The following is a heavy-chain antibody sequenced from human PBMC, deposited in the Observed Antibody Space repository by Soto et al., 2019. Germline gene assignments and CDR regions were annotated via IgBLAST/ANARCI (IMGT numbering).Heavy chain of an antibody. J-gene: IGHJ6*02. CDR2: INSDGSST. CDR1: DFTFSNRW. CDR3: ARDNSYALDV. V-gene: IGHV3-74*03. Sequence: PGGSLRLSCVASDFTFSNRWMHWVRQVPGKGLVWVSHINSDGSSTTYADSVKGRFTICRDNAKKTVYLQMNSLRAEDTAVYCCARDNSYALDVWGQGTTVTVCS.